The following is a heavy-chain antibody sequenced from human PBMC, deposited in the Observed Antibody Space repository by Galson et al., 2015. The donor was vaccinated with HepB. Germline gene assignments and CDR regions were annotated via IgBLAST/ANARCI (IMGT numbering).Heavy chain of an antibody. CDR2: ISSTSRYI. J-gene: IGHJ4*02. Sequence: SLRLSCAASESTFNTYTMNWVRQAPGKGLEWVSSISSTSRYIYYADSVKGRFTVSRDNAKNSLYLQMNNLRAEDTAVYYCARDKDYDSSGYRDYWGQGTLVTVSS. D-gene: IGHD3-22*01. V-gene: IGHV3-21*01. CDR1: ESTFNTYT. CDR3: ARDKDYDSSGYRDY.